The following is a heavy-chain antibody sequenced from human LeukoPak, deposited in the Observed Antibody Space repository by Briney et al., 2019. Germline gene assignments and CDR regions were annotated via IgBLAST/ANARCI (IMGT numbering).Heavy chain of an antibody. J-gene: IGHJ5*02. CDR3: ARGNTRDSSGWYGPGKWFDP. V-gene: IGHV1-2*02. CDR1: GYTFTGYY. Sequence: ASVKVSCKASGYTFTGYYMHWVRQAPGQGLGWMGWINPNSGVTNYAQKFQGRVTMTRDTSISTAYMELSRLRSDDTAVYYCARGNTRDSSGWYGPGKWFDPWGQGTLVTVSS. D-gene: IGHD6-19*01. CDR2: INPNSGVT.